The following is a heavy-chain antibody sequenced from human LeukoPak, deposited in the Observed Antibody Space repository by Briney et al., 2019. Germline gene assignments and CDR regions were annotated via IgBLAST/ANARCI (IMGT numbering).Heavy chain of an antibody. CDR1: GFTFSSYA. D-gene: IGHD2-15*01. V-gene: IGHV3-23*01. J-gene: IGHJ6*02. CDR3: AKGIRYCRGGSCYSFHYYGMDV. CDR2: VSGSGDST. Sequence: GGSLRLSCAASGFTFSSYAMSWVRQAPGKGLEWVSAVSGSGDSTYNADSVKGRFTISRDNSKNTLYLQMDSLRAEDTAVYYCAKGIRYCRGGSCYSFHYYGMDVWGQGTTVTVSS.